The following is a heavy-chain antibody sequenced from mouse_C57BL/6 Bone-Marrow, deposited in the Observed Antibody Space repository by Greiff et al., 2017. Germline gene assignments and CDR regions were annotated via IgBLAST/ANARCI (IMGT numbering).Heavy chain of an antibody. CDR2: MHPNGGSP. V-gene: IGHV1-64*01. D-gene: IGHD2-4*01. Sequence: QVQLQQPGAELVKPGASVKLSCKASGYTFTNYWMHWVKQRPGQGLEWIGMMHPNGGSPDYNEKFKSEATLSGDKSSRTAYMELSSLTSEDSAVYYCARSYDYDHYTMDYWGQGTSVTVSS. CDR1: GYTFTNYW. J-gene: IGHJ4*01. CDR3: ARSYDYDHYTMDY.